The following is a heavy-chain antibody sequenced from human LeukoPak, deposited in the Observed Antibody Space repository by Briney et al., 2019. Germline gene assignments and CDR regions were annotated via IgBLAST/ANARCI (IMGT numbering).Heavy chain of an antibody. CDR3: ARVLGSSNGLRYFDWLLYYFDY. Sequence: GGSLRPSCAASGFTFSSYWMSWVRQAPGKGLEWVANIKQDGSEKYYVDSVKGRFTISRDNAKNSLYLQMNSLRAEDTAVCYCARVLGSSNGLRYFDWLLYYFDYWGQGTLVTVSS. CDR1: GFTFSSYW. CDR2: IKQDGSEK. V-gene: IGHV3-7*01. J-gene: IGHJ4*02. D-gene: IGHD3-9*01.